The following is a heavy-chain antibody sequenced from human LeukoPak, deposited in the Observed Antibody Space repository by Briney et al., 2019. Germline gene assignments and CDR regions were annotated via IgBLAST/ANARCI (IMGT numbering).Heavy chain of an antibody. CDR3: ATAYCSSTSCPT. V-gene: IGHV3-23*01. CDR2: INDSGDST. CDR1: GFTFSSYA. J-gene: IGHJ5*02. Sequence: PGGSLSLSCAASGFTFSSYAMSWVRQAPGKGLEWVSSINDSGDSTYYADSVKGRFTTSRDNSKNTLYLLMNNLRAEDTAIFYCATAYCSSTSCPTWGQGTLVTVSS. D-gene: IGHD2-2*01.